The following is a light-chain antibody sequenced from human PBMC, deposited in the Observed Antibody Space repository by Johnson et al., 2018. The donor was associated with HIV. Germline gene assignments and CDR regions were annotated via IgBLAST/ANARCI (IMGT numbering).Light chain of an antibody. Sequence: QSVLTQPPSVSAAPGQKVTISCSGSSSNIGNNYVSWYRQFPGTAPKLLIYENNKRPSGIPDRFSGSKSGTSATLGITGLQTGDEADYYCGTWDSSLSTGGVFGTGTKVTVL. CDR2: ENN. CDR1: SSNIGNNY. J-gene: IGLJ1*01. CDR3: GTWDSSLSTGGV. V-gene: IGLV1-51*02.